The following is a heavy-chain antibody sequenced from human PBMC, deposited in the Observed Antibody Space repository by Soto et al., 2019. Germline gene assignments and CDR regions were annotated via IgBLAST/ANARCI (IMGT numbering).Heavy chain of an antibody. J-gene: IGHJ6*03. CDR1: GYTFTSYA. CDR2: INAGNGNT. Sequence: ASVKVSCKASGYTFTSYAMHLVRQAPGQRLEWMGWINAGNGNTKYSQKFQGRVTITRDTSASTAYMELSSLRSEDTAVYYCASLGYCSSTSCYGGYYYYMEVWGKGTTVTVSS. V-gene: IGHV1-3*01. CDR3: ASLGYCSSTSCYGGYYYYMEV. D-gene: IGHD2-2*01.